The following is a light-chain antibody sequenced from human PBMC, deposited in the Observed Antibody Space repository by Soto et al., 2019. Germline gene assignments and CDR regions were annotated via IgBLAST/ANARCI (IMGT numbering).Light chain of an antibody. V-gene: IGKV3-11*01. J-gene: IGKJ4*01. CDR1: QRITTF. CDR2: DAS. CDR3: QQRNSWPLT. Sequence: ETVLTQSPATLSLTPGESVTLSCRASQRITTFLAWHQQKPGQAPRLLIYDASNRATGIPARFSGSGSGTDFTLTISSLEPEDSAIYYCQQRNSWPLTVGGGTKVEI.